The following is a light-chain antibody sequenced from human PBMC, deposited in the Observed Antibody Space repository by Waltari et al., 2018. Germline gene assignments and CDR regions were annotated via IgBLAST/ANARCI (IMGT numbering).Light chain of an antibody. CDR2: GAS. V-gene: IGKV3-20*01. J-gene: IGKJ1*01. CDR3: QQYRA. Sequence: IVLTQSPGTLSLSPVERAPLSCRASQSISSNYLAWYQQKPGQAPRLLIYGASSRATGIPDRFSGGGSGTDFTLTISRLEAEDFAVYYCQQYRAFGQGTKVEIK. CDR1: QSISSNY.